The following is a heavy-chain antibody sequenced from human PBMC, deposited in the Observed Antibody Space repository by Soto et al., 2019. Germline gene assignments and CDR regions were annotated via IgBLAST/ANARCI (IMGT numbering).Heavy chain of an antibody. CDR3: AKDLNKMELPDGVAFDI. Sequence: EVQLLESGGGLVQPGGSLRLSCAASGFTFSSYAMSWVRQAPGKGLEWVSAISGSGGSTYYADSVKGRFTISRDNSKNTLYLQMNSLRAEDTAVYYCAKDLNKMELPDGVAFDIWGQGTMVTVSS. CDR2: ISGSGGST. D-gene: IGHD1-26*01. V-gene: IGHV3-23*01. J-gene: IGHJ3*02. CDR1: GFTFSSYA.